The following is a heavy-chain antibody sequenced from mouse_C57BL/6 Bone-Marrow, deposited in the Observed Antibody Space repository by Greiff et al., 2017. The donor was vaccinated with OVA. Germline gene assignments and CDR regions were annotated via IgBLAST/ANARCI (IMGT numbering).Heavy chain of an antibody. CDR3: ARDSPIDDYDGAGFAY. Sequence: EVQLVESGGGLVKPGGSLKLSCAASGFTFSSYAMSWVRQTPEKRLEWVATISDGGSYTYYPDNVQGRFTISRDNAKNNLYLQMSHLKSEDTAMYYWARDSPIDDYDGAGFAYWGQGTLVTVSA. CDR2: ISDGGSYT. D-gene: IGHD2-4*01. CDR1: GFTFSSYA. V-gene: IGHV5-4*01. J-gene: IGHJ3*01.